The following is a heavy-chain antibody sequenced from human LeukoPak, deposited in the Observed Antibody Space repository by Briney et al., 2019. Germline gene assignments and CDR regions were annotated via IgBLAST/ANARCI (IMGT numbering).Heavy chain of an antibody. J-gene: IGHJ4*02. CDR3: ARLESGVLGDPYYYDSTGYYYRGYFDS. D-gene: IGHD3-22*01. Sequence: SETLSLTCTVSGGSISSYYWSWIRQSPGKGLEWIGYIYDGGSTEYNPSLTSRVTMSPDLSKNHFSLKLTSVTAADTAVYYCARLESGVLGDPYYYDSTGYYYRGYFDSWGQGTLVTVSS. CDR2: IYDGGST. V-gene: IGHV4-59*08. CDR1: GGSISSYY.